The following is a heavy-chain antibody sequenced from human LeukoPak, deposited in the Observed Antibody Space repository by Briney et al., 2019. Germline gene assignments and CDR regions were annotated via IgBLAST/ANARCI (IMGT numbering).Heavy chain of an antibody. Sequence: GGSLRLSCAASGFTFINYGMHWVRQAPGKGLEWVAVISYDGTNKYYADSVKGRFTISRDNSKNTLYLQMNSPKTDDTAVYYCANYGDYQYFDYWGQGTPVTVSS. V-gene: IGHV3-30*18. CDR3: ANYGDYQYFDY. J-gene: IGHJ4*02. CDR2: ISYDGTNK. D-gene: IGHD4-17*01. CDR1: GFTFINYG.